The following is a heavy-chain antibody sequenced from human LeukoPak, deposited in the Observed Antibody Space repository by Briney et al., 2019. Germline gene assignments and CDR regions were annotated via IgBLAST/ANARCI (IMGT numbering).Heavy chain of an antibody. CDR3: TTRSFRGVAVKWDY. CDR2: IKSKTDGGTT. V-gene: IGHV3-15*01. Sequence: GGSLRLSCAASGFTFSNAWMSWVRQAPGKGLEWVGRIKSKTDGGTTDYAAPVKGRFTISRDDSKNTLYLQMNSLTTEDTAVYYCTTRSFRGVAVKWDYWGQGTLVNVSS. J-gene: IGHJ4*02. D-gene: IGHD6-19*01. CDR1: GFTFSNAW.